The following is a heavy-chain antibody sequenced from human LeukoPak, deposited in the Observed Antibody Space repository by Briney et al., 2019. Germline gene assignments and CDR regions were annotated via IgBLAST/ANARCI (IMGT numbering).Heavy chain of an antibody. CDR3: ARDLGPNDYSNNFDY. CDR2: ISSSSGTI. V-gene: IGHV3-48*01. D-gene: IGHD4-11*01. CDR1: GFTFSSYS. Sequence: GGSLRLSCAASGFTFSSYSMNWVRQAPGKGLEWVSYISSSSGTIYYADSVKGRFTISRDNAKNSLSLQMNRLRAEDTAVYYCARDLGPNDYSNNFDYWGQGTLVTVSS. J-gene: IGHJ4*02.